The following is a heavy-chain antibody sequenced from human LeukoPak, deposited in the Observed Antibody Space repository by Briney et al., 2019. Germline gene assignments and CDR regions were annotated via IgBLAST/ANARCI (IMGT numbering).Heavy chain of an antibody. CDR1: GFIFSSYG. J-gene: IGHJ4*02. D-gene: IGHD2-2*01. V-gene: IGHV3-30*02. CDR2: IRSDGSKK. CDR3: AKDLPAAYFDY. Sequence: GGSLRLSCVASGFIFSSYGMDWVRQAPGKGLEWVAFIRSDGSKKYYADSVKGRFTISRDNSKNTLYLQMNSLRAEDMAVYYCAKDLPAAYFDYWGQGTLVTVSS.